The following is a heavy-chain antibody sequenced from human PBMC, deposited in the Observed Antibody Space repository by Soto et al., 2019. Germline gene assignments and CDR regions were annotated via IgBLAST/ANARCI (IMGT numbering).Heavy chain of an antibody. V-gene: IGHV4-39*01. CDR2: IYYSGST. CDR3: ARVNATMVEVVITLDAFDI. J-gene: IGHJ3*02. D-gene: IGHD3-22*01. Sequence: NPSGTLSLTCTVSGGSISSSSYYWGWIRQPPGKGLEWIGSIYYSGSTYYNPSLKSRVTISVDTSKNQFSLKMSSVTAADTAVYYCARVNATMVEVVITLDAFDIWGQGTIVTVSS. CDR1: GGSISSSSYY.